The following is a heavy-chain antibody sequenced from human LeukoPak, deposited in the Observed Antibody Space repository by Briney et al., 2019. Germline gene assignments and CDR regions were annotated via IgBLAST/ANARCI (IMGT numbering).Heavy chain of an antibody. CDR3: ARPMVRGVMDAFDI. J-gene: IGHJ3*02. V-gene: IGHV1-69*04. Sequence: ASVKVSCKASGGTFSSYAISWVRQAPGQGLEWMGRIIPILGIANYAQKLQGRVTITADKSTSTAYMELSSLRSEDTAVYYCARPMVRGVMDAFDIWGQGTMVTVSS. D-gene: IGHD3-10*01. CDR1: GGTFSSYA. CDR2: IIPILGIA.